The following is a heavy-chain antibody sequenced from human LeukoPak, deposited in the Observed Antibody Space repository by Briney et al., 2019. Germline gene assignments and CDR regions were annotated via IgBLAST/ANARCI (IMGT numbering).Heavy chain of an antibody. CDR2: ISSNGGST. V-gene: IGHV3-64*01. Sequence: GGSLRLSCAASGFTFSSYAMHWVRQAPEKGLEYVSAISSNGGSTYYANSVKGRFTISRDNSKNTLYLQMNSLRTEDTAVYYCAKDSESGDGYWGQGTLVTVSS. CDR3: AKDSESGDGY. J-gene: IGHJ1*01. D-gene: IGHD2-21*02. CDR1: GFTFSSYA.